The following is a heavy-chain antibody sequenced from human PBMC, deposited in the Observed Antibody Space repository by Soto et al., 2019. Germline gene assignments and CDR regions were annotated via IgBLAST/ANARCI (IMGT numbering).Heavy chain of an antibody. CDR2: TYYRSKWYN. D-gene: IGHD1-26*01. CDR3: ARTPVRRVGATGPIDAFDN. Sequence: PSQTLSLTCAISGDSVSSNSAAWNWIRQSPSRGLEWLGRTYYRSKWYNDYAVSVKSRITINPDTSKNQFSLQLNSVTPEDTAVYYCARTPVRRVGATGPIDAFDNWGQGTMVTVSS. J-gene: IGHJ3*02. V-gene: IGHV6-1*01. CDR1: GDSVSSNSAA.